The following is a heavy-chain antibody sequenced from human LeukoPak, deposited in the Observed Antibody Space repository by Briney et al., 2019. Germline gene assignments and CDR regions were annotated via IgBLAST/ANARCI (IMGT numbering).Heavy chain of an antibody. Sequence: SVKVSCKASGGTFSSYAISWVRQAPGQGLEWMGGIIPIFGTANYAQKFQGRVTITTDESTSTAYMELSSLRSEDTAVYYCARFDSRGYYYDYWGQGTLVTVSS. CDR1: GGTFSSYA. D-gene: IGHD3-22*01. CDR3: ARFDSRGYYYDY. CDR2: IIPIFGTA. J-gene: IGHJ4*02. V-gene: IGHV1-69*05.